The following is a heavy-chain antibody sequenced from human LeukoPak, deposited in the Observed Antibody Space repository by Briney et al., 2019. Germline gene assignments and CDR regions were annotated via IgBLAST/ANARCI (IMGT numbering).Heavy chain of an antibody. CDR2: ISSSGGST. CDR3: AKDLQPLEWLSPYFDY. D-gene: IGHD3-3*01. Sequence: GGSLRLSCAASGFAFSSYTMTWVRQAPGKGLEWVSVISSSGGSTYDADAVKGRFTISRDNSKNTLYLQMNSLRAEDTAVYYCAKDLQPLEWLSPYFDYWGQGTLVTVSS. V-gene: IGHV3-23*01. CDR1: GFAFSSYT. J-gene: IGHJ4*02.